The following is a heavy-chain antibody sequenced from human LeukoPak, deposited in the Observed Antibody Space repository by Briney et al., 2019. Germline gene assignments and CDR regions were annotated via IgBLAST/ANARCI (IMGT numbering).Heavy chain of an antibody. D-gene: IGHD6-13*01. CDR2: INPNSGGT. V-gene: IGHV1-2*02. CDR1: GYTFNTYG. J-gene: IGHJ5*02. CDR3: TRDFWSVAGAGPGFDP. Sequence: ASVKVSCKASGYTFNTYGITWVRQAPGQGLEWMGWINPNSGGTNYAQKFQARVTMTRDTSISTAYMELSSLRSDDTAVYYCTRDFWSVAGAGPGFDPWGQGTLVIVSS.